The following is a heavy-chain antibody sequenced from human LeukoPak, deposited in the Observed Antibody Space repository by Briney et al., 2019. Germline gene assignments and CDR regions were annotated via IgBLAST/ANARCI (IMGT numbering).Heavy chain of an antibody. J-gene: IGHJ3*01. Sequence: GGSLRLSCAASGFTFSNYWMHWVRQAPGKGLVWVSLINSDGSSTNYADSVKGRFTISRDNAKNTLYLQMNSLRAEDTAVYYCARDYDDAFDVWGQGTMVTVSS. CDR1: GFTFSNYW. D-gene: IGHD5-12*01. CDR2: INSDGSST. V-gene: IGHV3-74*01. CDR3: ARDYDDAFDV.